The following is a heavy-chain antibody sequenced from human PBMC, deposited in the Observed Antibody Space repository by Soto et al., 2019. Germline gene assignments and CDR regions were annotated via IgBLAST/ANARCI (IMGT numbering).Heavy chain of an antibody. CDR1: GFTLSNYW. D-gene: IGHD4-17*01. V-gene: IGHV3-7*01. J-gene: IGHJ4*02. CDR3: ARVPTVGGY. Sequence: EVQLVESGGGLVQPGGSLRLSCAASGFTLSNYWMYWVRQAPGKGLEWVANIKQDGSEKNYVDSVKGRFTISRDNAKNSLYLQMNSLRAEDTAVYYCARVPTVGGYWGQGTLVTVSS. CDR2: IKQDGSEK.